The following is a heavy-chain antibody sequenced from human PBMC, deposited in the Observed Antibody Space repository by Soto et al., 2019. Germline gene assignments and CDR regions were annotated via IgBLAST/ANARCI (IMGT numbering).Heavy chain of an antibody. CDR3: AKGMAGGYYYLIDY. Sequence: GGSLRLSCAASGFTFSSYAMSWVRQAPGKGLEWVSAISGSGGSTYYADSVKGRFTISRDNSKNTLYLQMNSLRAEDTAVYYCAKGMAGGYYYLIDYWGQGTLVTVSS. J-gene: IGHJ4*02. CDR2: ISGSGGST. CDR1: GFTFSSYA. V-gene: IGHV3-23*01. D-gene: IGHD3-22*01.